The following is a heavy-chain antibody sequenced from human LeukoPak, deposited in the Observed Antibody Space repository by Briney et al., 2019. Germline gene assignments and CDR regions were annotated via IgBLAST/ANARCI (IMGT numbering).Heavy chain of an antibody. Sequence: PGGSLRLSCAASGFTFSSYEMNWVRQAPGKGLEWVSYISSSGSTIYYADSVKGRFTISRDNAKNSLYLQMNSLRAEDTAVYYCAREAMVTYYYYYMDVWGKGTTVTVSS. CDR2: ISSSGSTI. V-gene: IGHV3-48*03. D-gene: IGHD5-18*01. CDR1: GFTFSSYE. J-gene: IGHJ6*03. CDR3: AREAMVTYYYYYMDV.